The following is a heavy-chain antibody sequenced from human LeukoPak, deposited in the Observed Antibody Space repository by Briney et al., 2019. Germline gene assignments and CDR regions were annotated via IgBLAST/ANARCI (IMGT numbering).Heavy chain of an antibody. V-gene: IGHV3-30*18. CDR1: GFTFSSYG. CDR3: AKGDSSSWLLLDY. J-gene: IGHJ4*02. D-gene: IGHD6-13*01. CDR2: ISYDGSNK. Sequence: GGSLRLSCAASGFTFSSYGMHWVRQAPGKGLEWVAVISYDGSNKYYADSVKGRFTISRDNSKNTLYLQMNSLRAEDTAVYYCAKGDSSSWLLLDYWGQGTLVTVSS.